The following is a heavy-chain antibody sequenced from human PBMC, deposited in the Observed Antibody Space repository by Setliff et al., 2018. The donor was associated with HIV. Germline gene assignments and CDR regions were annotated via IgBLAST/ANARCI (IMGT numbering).Heavy chain of an antibody. CDR1: GYTFTRYF. CDR3: ARGWEGGMDY. Sequence: ASVKVSCKASGYTFTRYFMHCVRQAPGQGLEWLGMINPSGGSTWYAQKFQGRVTMTRDTAISTAYMELSSLRSEDTAVYYCARGWEGGMDYWGQGTLVTVSS. CDR2: INPSGGST. V-gene: IGHV1-46*01. J-gene: IGHJ4*02. D-gene: IGHD1-26*01.